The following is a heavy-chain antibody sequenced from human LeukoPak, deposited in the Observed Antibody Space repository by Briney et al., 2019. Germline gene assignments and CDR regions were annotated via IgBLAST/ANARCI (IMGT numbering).Heavy chain of an antibody. D-gene: IGHD3-22*01. CDR1: GFTFSSCS. V-gene: IGHV3-21*01. CDR2: ISSSSSYI. J-gene: IGHJ4*02. Sequence: GGSLRLSCAASGFTFSSCSMNWVRQAPGKGLEWVSSISSSSSYIYYADSVKGRFTISRDNAKNSLYLQMNSLRAEDTAVYYCARDDSSGYYPPFDYWGQGTLVTVSS. CDR3: ARDDSSGYYPPFDY.